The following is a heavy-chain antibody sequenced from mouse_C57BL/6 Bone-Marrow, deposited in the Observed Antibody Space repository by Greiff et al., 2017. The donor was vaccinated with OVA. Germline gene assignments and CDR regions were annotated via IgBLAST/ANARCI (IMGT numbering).Heavy chain of an antibody. CDR2: IYPGSGNT. V-gene: IGHV1-84*01. CDR1: GYTFTDYY. D-gene: IGHD1-1*01. J-gene: IGHJ4*01. CDR3: ARGYGSSPYYAMDY. Sequence: VVESGPELVKPGASVKISCKASGYTFTDYYINWVKQRPGQGLEWIGWIYPGSGNTKYNEKFKGKATLTVDTSSSTAYMQLSSLTSEDSAVYFCARGYGSSPYYAMDYWGQGTSVTVSS.